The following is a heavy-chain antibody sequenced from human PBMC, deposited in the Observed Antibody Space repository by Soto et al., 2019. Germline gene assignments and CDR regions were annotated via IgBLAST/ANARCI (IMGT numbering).Heavy chain of an antibody. CDR3: ARICGYSYGLPPYFDY. CDR2: IYYSGST. Sequence: QVQLQESGPGLVKPSETLSLTCTVSGGSVSSGSYYWSWIRQPPGKGLEWIGYIYYSGSTNYNPSLKSRVTISVDTSKNQFSLKLSSVPAADTAVYYCARICGYSYGLPPYFDYWGQGTLVTVSS. V-gene: IGHV4-61*01. J-gene: IGHJ4*02. CDR1: GGSVSSGSYY. D-gene: IGHD5-18*01.